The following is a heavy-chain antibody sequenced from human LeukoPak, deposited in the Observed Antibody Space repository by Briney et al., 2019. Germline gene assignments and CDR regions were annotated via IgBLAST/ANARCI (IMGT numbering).Heavy chain of an antibody. J-gene: IGHJ6*03. CDR1: GFTFSSYG. D-gene: IGHD2-15*01. CDR3: ASGGYCSGGSCYSEPHYYYMDV. Sequence: GGSLRLSCAASGFTFSSYGMHWVRQAPAKGLEWVAVICYDGSNTYYADSVKGRFTISRDNSKNTLYLQMNSLRAEDTAVYYCASGGYCSGGSCYSEPHYYYMDVWGKGTTVTVSS. V-gene: IGHV3-33*01. CDR2: ICYDGSNT.